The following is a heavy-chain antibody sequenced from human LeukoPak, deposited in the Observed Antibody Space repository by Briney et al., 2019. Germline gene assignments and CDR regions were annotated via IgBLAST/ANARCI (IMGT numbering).Heavy chain of an antibody. D-gene: IGHD4-17*01. Sequence: SETLSLTCTVSDGSISGTPYFWGWFRQPPGKGPEWIGNIHYTGTVYYSASFQSRVTLSVDTPQNQFPLRLYSLTPAGTARYFCAKVTRYDDSRTYGYMDLWPKGTTLTVSS. CDR3: AKVTRYDDSRTYGYMDL. CDR1: DGSISGTPYF. J-gene: IGHJ6*03. V-gene: IGHV4-39*06. CDR2: IHYTGTV.